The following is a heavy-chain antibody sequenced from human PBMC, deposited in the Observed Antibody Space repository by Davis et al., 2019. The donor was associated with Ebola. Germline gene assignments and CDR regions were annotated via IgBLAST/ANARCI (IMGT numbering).Heavy chain of an antibody. V-gene: IGHV3-30*03. Sequence: GESLKISCAASGFNFRNFGMHWVRQAPGKGLEWLAVISFDGRNKYYADSVKGRFTISRDNSKNTLYLQMNSLRAEDTAVYYCARDKMDSSGWYWYYGMDVWGQGTTVTVSS. CDR3: ARDKMDSSGWYWYYGMDV. J-gene: IGHJ6*02. D-gene: IGHD6-19*01. CDR1: GFNFRNFG. CDR2: ISFDGRNK.